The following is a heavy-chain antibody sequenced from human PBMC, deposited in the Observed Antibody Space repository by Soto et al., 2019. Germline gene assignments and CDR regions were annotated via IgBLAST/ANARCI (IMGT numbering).Heavy chain of an antibody. Sequence: EVQLVESGGGLVQPGGSLRLSCAASGFTFSNYDMHWVRQVTGKGLEWVSAIGAAGDTYYPDSVKGRFTISRENAKNSLYRQMNSLRAEDTDVYYCASGGWGSSWYEGGSRIDYWGQGALVTVSS. J-gene: IGHJ4*02. CDR2: IGAAGDT. D-gene: IGHD6-13*01. V-gene: IGHV3-13*01. CDR1: GFTFSNYD. CDR3: ASGGWGSSWYEGGSRIDY.